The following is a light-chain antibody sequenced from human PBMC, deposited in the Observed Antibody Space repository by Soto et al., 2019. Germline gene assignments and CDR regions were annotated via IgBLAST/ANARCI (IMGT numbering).Light chain of an antibody. CDR2: AAS. J-gene: IGKJ1*01. Sequence: AILMTHSPSSFSASTGDRVTITCRASQGISSYLAWYQQKPGKAPKLLIYAASTLQSGVPSRFSGSGSGTEFTLTISSLQPDDFATYYCQQYNSYPKTFGQGAKVDIK. CDR1: QGISSY. CDR3: QQYNSYPKT. V-gene: IGKV1-8*01.